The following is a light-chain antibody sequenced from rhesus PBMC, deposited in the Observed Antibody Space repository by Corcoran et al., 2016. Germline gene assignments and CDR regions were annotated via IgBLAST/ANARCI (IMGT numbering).Light chain of an antibody. J-gene: IGKJ4*01. CDR3: QQHKSYPLT. Sequence: DIQMTQSPSSLSASVGDTVTITCRASKGISSYLAWYQQKPGKTPKLLIFKASTLQRGVPSRFRGSGSGTDFTLTISNLQPEDFATYYWQQHKSYPLTFGGGTKVEFK. CDR2: KAS. V-gene: IGKV1-25*01. CDR1: KGISSY.